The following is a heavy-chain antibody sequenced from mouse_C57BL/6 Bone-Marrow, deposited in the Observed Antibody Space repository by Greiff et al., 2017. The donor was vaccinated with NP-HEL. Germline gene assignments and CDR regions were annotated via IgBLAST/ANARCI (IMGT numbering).Heavy chain of an antibody. V-gene: IGHV1-81*01. CDR3: YDGYPNY. J-gene: IGHJ4*01. Sequence: VQVVESGAELARPGASVKLSCKASGYTFTSYGISWVKQRTGQGLEWIGEIYPRSGNTYYNEKFKGKATLTADKSSSTAYMELRSLTSEDSAVYFCYDGYPNYWGQGTSVTVSS. D-gene: IGHD2-3*01. CDR2: IYPRSGNT. CDR1: GYTFTSYG.